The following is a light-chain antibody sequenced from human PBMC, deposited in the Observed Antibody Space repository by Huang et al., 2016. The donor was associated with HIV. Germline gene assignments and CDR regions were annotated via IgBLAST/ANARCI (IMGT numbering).Light chain of an antibody. J-gene: IGKJ4*01. CDR1: QSVSSSY. Sequence: EIVLTQSPGTLSLSPGERATLSCRASQSVSSSYLAWYQHKPGQAPRLLISGSSSRATGIPDRFSGSGSGTDFTLIINRLEPEDFAVYYCQQYGSSPLTFGGGTKVEIK. V-gene: IGKV3-20*01. CDR2: GSS. CDR3: QQYGSSPLT.